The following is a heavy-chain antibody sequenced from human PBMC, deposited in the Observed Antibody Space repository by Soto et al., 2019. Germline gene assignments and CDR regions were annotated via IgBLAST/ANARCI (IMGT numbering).Heavy chain of an antibody. J-gene: IGHJ4*02. CDR2: IYYSGST. D-gene: IGHD4-17*01. V-gene: IGHV4-59*08. CDR1: GGSISSYY. CDR3: ASRYGVGFDY. Sequence: QVQLQESGPGLVKPSETLSLTCTVSGGSISSYYLSWIRQPPGKGLEWIGYIYYSGSTNYNPSLKSSVTISVDTSKNQFALKLSSVTAADTAVYYCASRYGVGFDYWGQGTLVTVSS.